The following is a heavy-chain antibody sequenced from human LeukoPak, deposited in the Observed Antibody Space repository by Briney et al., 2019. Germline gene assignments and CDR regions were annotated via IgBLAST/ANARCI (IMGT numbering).Heavy chain of an antibody. Sequence: PSETLSLTCAVYGGSFSGYYWSWLRQPPGKGLEWIGEINHSGSTNYNPSLKSRVTISVGTSKNQFSLKLSSVTAADTAVYYCARCSGWVVWQQLVFDYWGQGTLVTVSS. CDR1: GGSFSGYY. CDR2: INHSGST. V-gene: IGHV4-34*01. J-gene: IGHJ4*02. D-gene: IGHD6-13*01. CDR3: ARCSGWVVWQQLVFDY.